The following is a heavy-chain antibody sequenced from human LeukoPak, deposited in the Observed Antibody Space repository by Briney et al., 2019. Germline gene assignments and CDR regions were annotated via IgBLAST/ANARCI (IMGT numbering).Heavy chain of an antibody. CDR3: ARENSRTYYDFWSGWNWFDP. D-gene: IGHD3-3*01. Sequence: GASVKVSCKASGYTFTSYGISWVRQAPGQGLEWMGWISAYNGNTNYAQKLQGRVTMTTDTSTSTAYMELRSLRSDDTAVYYCARENSRTYYDFWSGWNWFDPWGQGTLVTVSS. V-gene: IGHV1-18*01. CDR1: GYTFTSYG. CDR2: ISAYNGNT. J-gene: IGHJ5*02.